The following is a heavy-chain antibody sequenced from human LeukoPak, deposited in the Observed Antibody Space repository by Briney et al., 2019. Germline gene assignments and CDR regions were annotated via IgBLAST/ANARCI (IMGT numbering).Heavy chain of an antibody. CDR2: IIPIFGTA. Sequence: SVKVSCKASGGTFSSYAISWVRQAPGQGLEWMGGIIPIFGTANYAQKFQGRITITADESTSTAYMELSSLRSEDTAVYYCARGRVRGVIHYYYYYMDVWGKGTTVTVSS. D-gene: IGHD3-10*01. CDR3: ARGRVRGVIHYYYYYMDV. CDR1: GGTFSSYA. J-gene: IGHJ6*03. V-gene: IGHV1-69*13.